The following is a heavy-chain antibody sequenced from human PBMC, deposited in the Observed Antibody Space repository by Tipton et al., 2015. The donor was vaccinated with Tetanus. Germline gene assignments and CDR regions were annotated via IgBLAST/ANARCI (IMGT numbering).Heavy chain of an antibody. J-gene: IGHJ5*02. V-gene: IGHV4-59*01. CDR2: IYYSGST. CDR3: ARGGSWVGR. CDR1: GGPIRGYY. Sequence: TLSLTCVVSGGPIRGYYWSWIRQPPGKELEWIGWIYYSGSTKYNPSLKSRVTMSVDTSKNQFSLKLRSVSAADTAVYYCARGGSWVGRWGQGARVSVSS. D-gene: IGHD3-10*01.